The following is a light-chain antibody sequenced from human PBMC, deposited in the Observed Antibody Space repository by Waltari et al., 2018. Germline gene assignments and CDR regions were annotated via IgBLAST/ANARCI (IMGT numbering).Light chain of an antibody. CDR2: DAA. CDR3: QQYDNSPFT. J-gene: IGKJ3*01. Sequence: EIVLTQSPGPLSLSPGERATLSCRASQSVSSNYLAWYQQKPGQAPRLLIYDAASRATGIPDRFSGSGSGTDFTLTISGLEPEDFAVYYCQQYDNSPFTFGPGTKVDI. CDR1: QSVSSNY. V-gene: IGKV3-20*01.